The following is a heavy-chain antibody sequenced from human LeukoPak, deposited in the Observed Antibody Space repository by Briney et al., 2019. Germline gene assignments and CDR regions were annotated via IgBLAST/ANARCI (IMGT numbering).Heavy chain of an antibody. CDR2: ISGSGSST. Sequence: PGGSLRLSCAPSGLTFSNYAMTWVRQAPGKGLEWVSGISGSGSSTYYADSVKGRFTLSRDYPKNTLYLQMNSLRAEDTAVYFCAKYSGSYYYPPNWDSWGQGTLVTVSS. D-gene: IGHD1-26*01. CDR1: GLTFSNYA. J-gene: IGHJ4*02. CDR3: AKYSGSYYYPPNWDS. V-gene: IGHV3-23*01.